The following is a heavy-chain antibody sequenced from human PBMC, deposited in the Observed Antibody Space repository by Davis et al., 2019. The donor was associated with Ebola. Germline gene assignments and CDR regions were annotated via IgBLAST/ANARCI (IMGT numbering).Heavy chain of an antibody. V-gene: IGHV4-34*01. CDR3: ARAEGVWSGYNYYFYGLDV. CDR2: INHSGST. CDR1: GGSFSGYY. D-gene: IGHD3-3*01. J-gene: IGHJ6*02. Sequence: MPSETLSLTCAVYGGSFSGYYWSWIRQPPGKGLEWIGEINHSGSTNYNPSLKSRVTISVDTSKNQFSLKLTSVTAADTAVYYCARAEGVWSGYNYYFYGLDVWGQGTMVTVSS.